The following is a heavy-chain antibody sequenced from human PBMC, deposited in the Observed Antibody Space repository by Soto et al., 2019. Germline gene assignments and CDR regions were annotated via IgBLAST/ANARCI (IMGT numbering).Heavy chain of an antibody. CDR2: IYHSGRA. V-gene: IGHV4-4*02. D-gene: IGHD2-21*02. CDR1: GGSVSSSNW. Sequence: QVQLQESGPGLVKPSGTLSLTCAVSGGSVSSSNWWSWVRQSPGKGLEWMGEIYHSGRAHYNPSLKSRATISIDKSKNQFSLRLTSVTAADTAVYYCARVPGVVVSADDAFDIWGPGTRVIVSS. J-gene: IGHJ3*02. CDR3: ARVPGVVVSADDAFDI.